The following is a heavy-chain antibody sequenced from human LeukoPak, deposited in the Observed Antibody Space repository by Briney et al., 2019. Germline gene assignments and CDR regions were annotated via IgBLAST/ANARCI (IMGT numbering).Heavy chain of an antibody. CDR3: ARLGVADAFDI. D-gene: IGHD3-16*01. V-gene: IGHV3-33*01. CDR1: GFNFSHYG. J-gene: IGHJ3*02. CDR2: IWYDGSNR. Sequence: GRSLRLSCAVSGFNFSHYGMHWVRQAPAKGLEWVAIIWYDGSNRYYADSVKGRFTISRDKSKNTLYLQMNSLRAEDTAVYYCARLGVADAFDIWGQGTMVTVSS.